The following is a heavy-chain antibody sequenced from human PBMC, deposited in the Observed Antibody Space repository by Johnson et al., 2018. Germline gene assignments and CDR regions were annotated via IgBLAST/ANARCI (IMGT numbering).Heavy chain of an antibody. CDR2: ISSSSSYI. D-gene: IGHD1-26*01. CDR1: GFTFSSYS. V-gene: IGHV3-21*01. J-gene: IGHJ3*02. Sequence: EVQLVESGGGLVKPGGSLRLSCATSGFTFSSYSMNWVRQAPGKGLEWVSSISSSSSYIYYAASVKGRFTISRDNAKNSLYLQMNSLRAEDTAMYFCGRGGSGSYADAFDIWGQGTVVTVSS. CDR3: GRGGSGSYADAFDI.